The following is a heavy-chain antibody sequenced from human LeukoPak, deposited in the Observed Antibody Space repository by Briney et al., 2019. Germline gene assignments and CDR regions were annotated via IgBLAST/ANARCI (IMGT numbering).Heavy chain of an antibody. J-gene: IGHJ4*02. Sequence: PGGSLRLSCAASGFTLSGSGMHWVRQAPGKGLEWVAFIRYHGSDKYYADSVKGRFTISRDNSKNTLYLQMNSLRAEDTAVYYCARSPTSWYFDYWGQGTLVTVSS. V-gene: IGHV3-30*02. D-gene: IGHD2-2*01. CDR2: IRYHGSDK. CDR3: ARSPTSWYFDY. CDR1: GFTLSGSG.